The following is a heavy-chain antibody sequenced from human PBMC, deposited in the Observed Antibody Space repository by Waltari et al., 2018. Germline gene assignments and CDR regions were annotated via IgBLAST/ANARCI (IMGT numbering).Heavy chain of an antibody. CDR1: GGSISNYAW. V-gene: IGHV4-4*02. CDR3: ATAGDYTAGGNY. J-gene: IGHJ4*02. D-gene: IGHD2-2*02. Sequence: QVQLQESGPGLVTPSGTLSLTCAVAGGSISNYAWWSWVRQPPGKGLEWIGEINHSGSTSYNPSLKSRVTISMDKSKNQFSLSLKSVTAADTAVYYCATAGDYTAGGNYWGQGTLVAVSS. CDR2: INHSGST.